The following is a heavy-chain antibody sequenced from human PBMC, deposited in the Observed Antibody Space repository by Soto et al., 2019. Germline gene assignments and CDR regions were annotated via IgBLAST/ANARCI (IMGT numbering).Heavy chain of an antibody. CDR2: ISAYNGNT. Sequence: ASVKVSCKASGYTFTSYGISWVRQAPGRGLEWMGWISAYNGNTNYAQKLQGRVTMTTDTSTSTAYMELRSLRSDDTAGYYCARDRPNILTGYYYYYYYYMDVWGKGTTVTVSS. D-gene: IGHD3-9*01. J-gene: IGHJ6*03. CDR3: ARDRPNILTGYYYYYYYYMDV. V-gene: IGHV1-18*01. CDR1: GYTFTSYG.